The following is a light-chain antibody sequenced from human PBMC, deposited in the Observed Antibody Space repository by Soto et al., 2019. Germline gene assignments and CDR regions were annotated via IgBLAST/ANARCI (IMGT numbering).Light chain of an antibody. CDR3: SSYTTSSLYV. V-gene: IGLV2-14*01. Sequence: QSVLTQPASVSGSPGQSITISCTGTSNDVGGYNYVSWYQQHPGKAPKVLIYDVNSRPSGVSDRFAGYKSGNTVSLTSSGLQAEDEDDYYCSSYTTSSLYVFGTGTKLTVL. CDR2: DVN. J-gene: IGLJ1*01. CDR1: SNDVGGYNY.